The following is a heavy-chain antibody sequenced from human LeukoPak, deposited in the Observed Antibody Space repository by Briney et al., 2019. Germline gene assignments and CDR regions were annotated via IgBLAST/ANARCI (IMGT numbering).Heavy chain of an antibody. D-gene: IGHD6-19*01. J-gene: IGHJ4*02. CDR3: AAIAVADEFDY. V-gene: IGHV1-18*01. CDR2: ISAYNGNT. Sequence: GASVKVSCKASGYTFTSYGISWVRQAPGQGLEWMGWISAYNGNTNYAQKLQGRVTMTTDTSTNTAYMELRSLRSDDTAVYYCAAIAVADEFDYWGQGTLVTVSS. CDR1: GYTFTSYG.